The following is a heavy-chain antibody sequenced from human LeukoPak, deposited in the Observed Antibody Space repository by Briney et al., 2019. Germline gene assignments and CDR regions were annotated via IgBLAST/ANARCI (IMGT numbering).Heavy chain of an antibody. Sequence: PGGSLRLSCAASGFTFNTYAMHWVRQAPGKGPEWVTVISYDGNTKYYADSVKGRFTISRDNSKNTLYMQMNSLRAEDMAVYYCARDQGGDGGFDYWGQGVLVTVSS. V-gene: IGHV3-30*04. D-gene: IGHD2-21*01. CDR2: ISYDGNTK. CDR3: ARDQGGDGGFDY. J-gene: IGHJ4*02. CDR1: GFTFNTYA.